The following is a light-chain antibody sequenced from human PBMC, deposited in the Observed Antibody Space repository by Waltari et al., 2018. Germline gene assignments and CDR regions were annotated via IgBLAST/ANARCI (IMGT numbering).Light chain of an antibody. J-gene: IGLJ2*01. Sequence: SSELTQDPAVSVAMGQTARITCQGDSLRTYYASWYQKRPGQAPILVIYDKNNRPSGVPDRFSGSSSHNTGSLTITGAQAEDEASYYCHSRDASGVAGSFGGGTKLTVL. CDR3: HSRDASGVAGS. CDR2: DKN. CDR1: SLRTYY. V-gene: IGLV3-19*01.